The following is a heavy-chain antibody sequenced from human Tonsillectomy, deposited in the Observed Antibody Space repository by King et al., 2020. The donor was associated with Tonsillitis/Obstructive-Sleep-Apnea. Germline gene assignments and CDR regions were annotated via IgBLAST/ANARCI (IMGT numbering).Heavy chain of an antibody. D-gene: IGHD4-17*01. Sequence: HVQLVESGGGVVQPGRSLRLSCAASGFTFSSYGMHWVRQAPGKGLEWVAVIWFDGSNKYYADSVKGRFTISRDNFKKTLYLQMNSLRAEDTAVYYCAGYSDHFDYWGQGTLVTVSS. CDR3: AGYSDHFDY. CDR2: IWFDGSNK. J-gene: IGHJ4*02. V-gene: IGHV3-33*01. CDR1: GFTFSSYG.